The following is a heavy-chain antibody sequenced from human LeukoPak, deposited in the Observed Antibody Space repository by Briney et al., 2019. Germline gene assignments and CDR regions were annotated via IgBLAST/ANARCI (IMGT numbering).Heavy chain of an antibody. CDR2: ISYDGSNK. J-gene: IGHJ6*02. Sequence: PGRSLRLSCAASGFTFSSYAMHWVRQAPGKGLEWVAVISYDGSNKYYADSVKGRFTISRDNAKNTLFLQMNSLRAEDTAVYYCARDGRDGYNFNYYHAMDVWGQGTTVTVSS. D-gene: IGHD5-24*01. V-gene: IGHV3-30-3*01. CDR3: ARDGRDGYNFNYYHAMDV. CDR1: GFTFSSYA.